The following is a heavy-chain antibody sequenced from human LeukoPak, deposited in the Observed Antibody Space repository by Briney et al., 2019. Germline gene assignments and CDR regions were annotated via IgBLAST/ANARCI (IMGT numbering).Heavy chain of an antibody. D-gene: IGHD2-15*01. CDR1: GFTFSDYY. CDR3: ARASCSGGSCYLFDY. V-gene: IGHV3-11*01. CDR2: ISSSGSTI. Sequence: GGSLRLSCAASGFTFSDYYMSWIRQAPGKGLEWVSCISSSGSTIYYADSVKGRFTISRDNAKNSLYLQMNSLRAEDTAVYYCARASCSGGSCYLFDYWGQGTLVTVSS. J-gene: IGHJ4*02.